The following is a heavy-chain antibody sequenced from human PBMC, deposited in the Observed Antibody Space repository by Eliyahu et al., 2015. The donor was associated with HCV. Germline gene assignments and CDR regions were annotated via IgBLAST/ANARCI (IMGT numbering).Heavy chain of an antibody. CDR3: AGDKPQAERYSLSLRY. Sequence: QVQLQQWGAGLLKPSETLSLTCAVYGGSFSHYYWSWIRQPPGKGLEWIGEINHSGSTNYNPSLKSRVTISVDTSKNQFSLKLTXVTAADTAVYYCAGDKPQAERYSLSLRYWGQGTLVTVSS. CDR2: INHSGST. J-gene: IGHJ4*02. D-gene: IGHD4-11*01. CDR1: GGSFSHYY. V-gene: IGHV4-34*01.